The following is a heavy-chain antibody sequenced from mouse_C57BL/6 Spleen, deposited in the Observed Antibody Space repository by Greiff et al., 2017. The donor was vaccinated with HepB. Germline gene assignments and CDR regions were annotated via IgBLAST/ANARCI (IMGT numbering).Heavy chain of an antibody. CDR3: ARSRGA. CDR2: INPNNGGT. CDR1: GYTFTDYY. V-gene: IGHV1-26*01. J-gene: IGHJ3*01. Sequence: VQLQQSGPELVKPGASVKISCKASGYTFTDYYMNWVKQSHGKSLEWIGDINPNNGGTSYNQKFKGKATLTVDKSSSTAYMELRSLTSEDSAVYYCARSRGAWGQGTLVTVSA.